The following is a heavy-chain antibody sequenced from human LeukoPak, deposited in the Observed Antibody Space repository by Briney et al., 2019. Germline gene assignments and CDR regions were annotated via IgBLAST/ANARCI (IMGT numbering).Heavy chain of an antibody. V-gene: IGHV4-59*01. CDR3: VRGRYYYDN. Sequence: SETLSLTCTVSGDSINSFYWSWIRQPPGMGLEWIGCIYTRGNTNHTPSLQSRLAISADTSKNQFSLKLSSGTAADTAIYYWVRGRYYYDNWGQGTLVTVSS. J-gene: IGHJ4*02. CDR1: GDSINSFY. CDR2: IYTRGNT.